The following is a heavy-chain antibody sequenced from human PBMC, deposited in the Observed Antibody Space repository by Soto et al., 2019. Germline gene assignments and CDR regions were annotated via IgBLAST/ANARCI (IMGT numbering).Heavy chain of an antibody. CDR1: GGSISSSIYY. Sequence: SETLSLTCTVSGGSISSSIYYWGWIRQPPGKGLEWIGSIYYSGSTYYNPSLKSRVTISVDTSKNQFSLKLSSVTAADTAVYYCARRQSYSQATSFGYWGQGTLVTVS. CDR2: IYYSGST. V-gene: IGHV4-39*01. J-gene: IGHJ4*02. D-gene: IGHD1-26*01. CDR3: ARRQSYSQATSFGY.